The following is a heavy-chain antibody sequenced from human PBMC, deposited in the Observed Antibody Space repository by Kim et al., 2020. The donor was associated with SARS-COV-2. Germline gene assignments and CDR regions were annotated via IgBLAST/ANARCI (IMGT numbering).Heavy chain of an antibody. D-gene: IGHD6-19*01. CDR1: GYNFPDYW. V-gene: IGHV5-51*01. CDR3: VRHNSGWSEGDY. Sequence: GESLKISCKGSGYNFPDYWIAWVRQVPGKGLEWMGIIYPGDSDSKYSPSLQGQVTFSADKSTSTAYLQWSSLKASDSGIYYCVRHNSGWSEGDYWGQGTLGTVSS. CDR2: IYPGDSDS. J-gene: IGHJ4*02.